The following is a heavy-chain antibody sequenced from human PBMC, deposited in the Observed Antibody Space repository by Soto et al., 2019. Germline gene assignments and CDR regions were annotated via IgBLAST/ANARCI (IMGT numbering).Heavy chain of an antibody. Sequence: QVHLVQSGAEVKKPGSSVRVSCKTSGGTFSSYSFTWVRQAPGQGLEWMGEIIPILNTATFAQKFQSRVTITADEPTSTVYMDLSSLSPDDTAVYYCARVDYDSTYGFYYYGLDVWGQGTTVTVSS. V-gene: IGHV1-69*01. CDR3: ARVDYDSTYGFYYYGLDV. J-gene: IGHJ6*02. CDR1: GGTFSSYS. CDR2: IIPILNTA. D-gene: IGHD3-10*01.